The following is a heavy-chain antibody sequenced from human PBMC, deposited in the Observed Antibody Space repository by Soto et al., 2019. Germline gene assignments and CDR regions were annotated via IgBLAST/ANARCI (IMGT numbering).Heavy chain of an antibody. CDR3: ARGVSSGWYDAFDI. V-gene: IGHV1-2*04. CDR2: INHNSGGT. D-gene: IGHD6-19*01. J-gene: IGHJ3*02. Sequence: ASVKVSCKASGYTFTGYYMHWVRQAPGQGLEWMGWINHNSGGTNYAQKFQGWVTMTRDTSISTAYMELSRLRSDDTDVYYCARGVSSGWYDAFDIWGQGTMVTVSS. CDR1: GYTFTGYY.